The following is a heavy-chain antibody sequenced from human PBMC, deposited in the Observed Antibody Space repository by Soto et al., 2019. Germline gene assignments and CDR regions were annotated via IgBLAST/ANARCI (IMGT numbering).Heavy chain of an antibody. Sequence: GGSLRLSCAASGFTFSSYEMNWFRQAPGKGLEWVSYISSSGSTIYYADSVKGRFTISRDNAKNSLYLQMNSLRAEDTAVYYCARVVAGNWFDPWGQGTLVTVSS. V-gene: IGHV3-48*03. D-gene: IGHD2-15*01. J-gene: IGHJ5*02. CDR1: GFTFSSYE. CDR3: ARVVAGNWFDP. CDR2: ISSSGSTI.